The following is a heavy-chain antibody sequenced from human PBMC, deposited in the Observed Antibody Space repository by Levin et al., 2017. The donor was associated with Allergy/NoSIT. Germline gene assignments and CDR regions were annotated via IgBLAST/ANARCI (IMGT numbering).Heavy chain of an antibody. CDR1: GYTFTSYA. V-gene: IGHV1-3*01. J-gene: IGHJ4*02. Sequence: ASVKVSCKASGYTFTSYAMHWVRQAPGQRLEWMGWINAGNGNTKYSQKFQGRVTITRDTSASTAYMELSSLRSEDTAVYYCARVPCSGGSCYSTSFDYWGQGTLVTVSS. CDR3: ARVPCSGGSCYSTSFDY. D-gene: IGHD2-15*01. CDR2: INAGNGNT.